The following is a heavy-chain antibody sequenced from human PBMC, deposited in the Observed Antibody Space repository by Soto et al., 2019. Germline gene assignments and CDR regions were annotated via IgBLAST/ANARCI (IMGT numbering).Heavy chain of an antibody. D-gene: IGHD6-25*01. CDR2: IWYDGSNK. CDR1: GFTFSRYA. J-gene: IGHJ4*02. CDR3: ARGLAALALDY. V-gene: IGHV3-33*01. Sequence: QVQLVESGGGVVQPGRSLRLSCAASGFTFSRYAMHWVRQAPGKGLQWVTVIWYDGSNKYYADSVKGRFTISRDNSKNMLSLQMNSLRTEDTAVYYWARGLAALALDYWGQGTLVTVSS.